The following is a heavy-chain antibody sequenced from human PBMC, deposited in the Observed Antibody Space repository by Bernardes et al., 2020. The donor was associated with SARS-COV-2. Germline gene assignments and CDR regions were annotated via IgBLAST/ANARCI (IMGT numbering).Heavy chain of an antibody. Sequence: SETLSLTCNVSGDSISIYYWNWIRQPPGKGLEWIGYIYHSGSTSYNPSLKSRVTISVDTSKNQFSLNLNSVTAADTAVYFCARAGKITVPSWGLYDYNYGMDAWGQGIKVTVSS. V-gene: IGHV4-59*01. J-gene: IGHJ6*02. CDR1: GDSISIYY. CDR3: ARAGKITVPSWGLYDYNYGMDA. D-gene: IGHD2-21*01. CDR2: IYHSGST.